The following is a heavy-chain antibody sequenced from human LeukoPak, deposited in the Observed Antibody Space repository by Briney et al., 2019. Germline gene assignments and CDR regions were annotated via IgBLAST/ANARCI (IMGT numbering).Heavy chain of an antibody. CDR3: TTDFGSGYDFDAFDI. Sequence: PGRSLRLSCTASGYTFGDYAMSWVRQAPGKGLEWVGFIRSKAYGGTTEYAASVKGRFTISRDDSKSIAYLQMNSLKTEDTAVYYCTTDFGSGYDFDAFDIWGQGTMATVSS. J-gene: IGHJ3*02. D-gene: IGHD5-12*01. CDR2: IRSKAYGGTT. CDR1: GYTFGDYA. V-gene: IGHV3-49*04.